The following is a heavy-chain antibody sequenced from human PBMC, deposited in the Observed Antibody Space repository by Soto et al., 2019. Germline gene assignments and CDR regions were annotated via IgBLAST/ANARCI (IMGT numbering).Heavy chain of an antibody. Sequence: PGGSLRLSCAASGFTFSSYGMHWVRQAPGKGLEWVAVISYDGSNKYYADSVKGRFTISRDNSKNTLYLQMNSLRAEDTAVYYCAKDPDIVVVPAADYGMDVWGQGTTVTVSS. CDR2: ISYDGSNK. CDR1: GFTFSSYG. D-gene: IGHD2-2*01. J-gene: IGHJ6*02. V-gene: IGHV3-30*18. CDR3: AKDPDIVVVPAADYGMDV.